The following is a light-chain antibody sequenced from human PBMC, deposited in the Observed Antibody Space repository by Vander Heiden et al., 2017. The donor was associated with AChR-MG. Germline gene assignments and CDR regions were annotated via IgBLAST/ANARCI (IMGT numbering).Light chain of an antibody. CDR1: QGIAGW. J-gene: IGKJ4*01. CDR2: AAS. Sequence: DIQMTQSPSSVSASVGDRITISCRASQGIAGWLAWYQQKPGKAPKLLFYAASGLQAGVPSRFSGSGSGTDFTLTISSLQPEDFATYYCQQVNSFPLTFGGGTKVEIK. CDR3: QQVNSFPLT. V-gene: IGKV1-12*01.